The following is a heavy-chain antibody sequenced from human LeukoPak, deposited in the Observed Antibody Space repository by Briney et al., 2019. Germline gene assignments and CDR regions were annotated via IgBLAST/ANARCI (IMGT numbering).Heavy chain of an antibody. J-gene: IGHJ3*02. CDR1: GFTVSSNY. V-gene: IGHV3-66*04. CDR2: IYSGGIYNDGTT. Sequence: GGSLRLSCAASGFTVSSNYMSWVRQAPGKGLEWVSVIYSGGIYNDGTTNYGDSVKGRFTISRDNSKNTLYLQMNSLRGEDTAVYYCARRELLGYSYGLRTFNIWGQGTTVTVSS. CDR3: ARRELLGYSYGLRTFNI. D-gene: IGHD5-18*01.